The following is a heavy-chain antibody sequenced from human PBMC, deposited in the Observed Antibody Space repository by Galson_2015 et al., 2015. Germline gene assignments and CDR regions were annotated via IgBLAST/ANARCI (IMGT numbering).Heavy chain of an antibody. V-gene: IGHV3-30-3*01. CDR2: ISYDGSNK. CDR1: GFTFSSYA. J-gene: IGHJ4*02. Sequence: LRLSCAASGFTFSSYAMHWVRQAPGKGLEWVAVISYDGSNKYYADSVKGRFTISRDNSKNTLYLQMNSLRAEDTAVYYCARDQIEGSSGWYGGGYFDYWGQGTLVTASS. CDR3: ARDQIEGSSGWYGGGYFDY. D-gene: IGHD6-19*01.